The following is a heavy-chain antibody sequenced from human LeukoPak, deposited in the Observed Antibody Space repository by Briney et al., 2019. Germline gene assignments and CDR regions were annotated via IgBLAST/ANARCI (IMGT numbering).Heavy chain of an antibody. CDR1: GDSISSYY. Sequence: SETLSLTCTVSGDSISSYYWSWLRQPPGKGLEWIGYIYYSGSTNYNPSLKSRVTISVDTSKNQFSLKLSSVTAADTAVYYCARDYSQLGRFDPWGQGTLVTVSS. V-gene: IGHV4-59*01. D-gene: IGHD6-6*01. CDR3: ARDYSQLGRFDP. CDR2: IYYSGST. J-gene: IGHJ5*02.